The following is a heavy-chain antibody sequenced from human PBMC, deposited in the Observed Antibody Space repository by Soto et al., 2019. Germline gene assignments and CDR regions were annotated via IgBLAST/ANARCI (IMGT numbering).Heavy chain of an antibody. Sequence: QITLKESGPTLVKPTQTLTLTCTFSGFSLSTSGVGVGWIRQPPGKALEWLALIYWNDDKRYSPSLKSRLTITQGNPKNPVVLKMTNMEPVDTATYYRAPRRKGVGATTAFDYWGQGTLVTVSS. CDR1: GFSLSTSGVG. V-gene: IGHV2-5*01. CDR2: IYWNDDK. D-gene: IGHD1-26*01. CDR3: APRRKGVGATTAFDY. J-gene: IGHJ4*02.